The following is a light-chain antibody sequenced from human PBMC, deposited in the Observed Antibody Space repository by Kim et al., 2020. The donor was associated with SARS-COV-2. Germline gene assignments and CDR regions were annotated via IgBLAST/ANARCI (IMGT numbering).Light chain of an antibody. Sequence: ALGHTVRITCQGDSLRRYYASWYQQKPGQAPVFVIYGKSNRPSGIPDRFSGSSSGNTASMTIAGAQAEDEADYYCNSRDSSGNSYVFGNGTKVTVL. CDR2: GKS. CDR1: SLRRYY. J-gene: IGLJ1*01. V-gene: IGLV3-19*01. CDR3: NSRDSSGNSYV.